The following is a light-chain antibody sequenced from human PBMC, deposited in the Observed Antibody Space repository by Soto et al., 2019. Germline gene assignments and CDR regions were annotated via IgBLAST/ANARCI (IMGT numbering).Light chain of an antibody. V-gene: IGKV3-11*01. CDR2: DAS. Sequence: EIVLTQSPATLSLSPGERATLSCRASQGVSSSLAWYQQKPGQAPRLLIYDASNKATGITDRFSGRGSGTDFTLPISRLATEDFAVYYCQQRSNWPPGFTFGPGTKVHIK. J-gene: IGKJ3*01. CDR3: QQRSNWPPGFT. CDR1: QGVSSS.